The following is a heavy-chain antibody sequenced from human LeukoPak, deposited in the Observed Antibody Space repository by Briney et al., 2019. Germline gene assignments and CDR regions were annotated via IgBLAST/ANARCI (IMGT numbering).Heavy chain of an antibody. V-gene: IGHV4-59*12. CDR1: GGSISSYY. J-gene: IGHJ4*02. D-gene: IGHD5-12*01. CDR3: ARGKWLRSSFDY. CDR2: IYYSGST. Sequence: PSETLSLTCTVSGGSISSYYWSWIRQPPGKGLEWIGYIYYSGSTNYNPSLKSRVTISVDTSKNQFSLKLSSVTAADTAVYCCARGKWLRSSFDYWGQGTLVTVSS.